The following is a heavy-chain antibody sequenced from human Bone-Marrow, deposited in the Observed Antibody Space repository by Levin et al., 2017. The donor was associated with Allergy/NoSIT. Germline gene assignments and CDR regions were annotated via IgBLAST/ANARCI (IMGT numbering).Heavy chain of an antibody. CDR2: ISGSRYGT. V-gene: IGHV3-23*01. Sequence: GGSLRLSCAASGFTFSDYAMSWVRQTPGKGLEWVSAISGSRYGTYYAGSVRGRFTISRDDSKNTLFLQMNNLRVDDTAEYFCVKADRGYCTGADCYYFDSWGQGILVTVSS. J-gene: IGHJ4*02. CDR1: GFTFSDYA. CDR3: VKADRGYCTGADCYYFDS. D-gene: IGHD2-8*02.